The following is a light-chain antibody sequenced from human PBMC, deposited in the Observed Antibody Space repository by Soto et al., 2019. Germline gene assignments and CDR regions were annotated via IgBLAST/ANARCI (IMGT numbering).Light chain of an antibody. CDR3: TSYTTRRLYV. V-gene: IGLV2-14*03. J-gene: IGLJ1*01. Sequence: QSALTQPASVSGSPGQSITISCTGTSSYVGAYEYVSWYQQHPGKAPKLLIYDVSNRPSGVSTRFSGSKSGNTASLTISGLQAEDEGDYYCTSYTTRRLYVFGSGTKVTVL. CDR1: SSYVGAYEY. CDR2: DVS.